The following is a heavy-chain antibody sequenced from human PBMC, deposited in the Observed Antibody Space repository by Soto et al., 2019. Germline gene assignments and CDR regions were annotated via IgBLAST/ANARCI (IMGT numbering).Heavy chain of an antibody. V-gene: IGHV3-23*01. Sequence: PGGSLRLSCVASGFTFSSYAMSWVRQAPGKGLEWVSAISGSGGSTYYADSVKGRFTISRDNSKNTLYLQMNSLRAEDTAVYYCAKSRSKDGYYYYGMDVWGQGTQVTVS. CDR3: AKSRSKDGYYYYGMDV. J-gene: IGHJ6*02. D-gene: IGHD4-4*01. CDR1: GFTFSSYA. CDR2: ISGSGGST.